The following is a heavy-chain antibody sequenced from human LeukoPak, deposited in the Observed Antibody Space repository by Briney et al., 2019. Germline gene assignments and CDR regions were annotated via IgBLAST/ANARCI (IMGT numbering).Heavy chain of an antibody. D-gene: IGHD5-18*01. CDR1: GGSISSSSYY. Sequence: SETLSLTCTVSGGSISSSSYYWGWVRQPPGKGLEWIGSIYYSGSTYYNPSLKSRVTISVDTSKNQFSLKLSSVTAADTAVYYCARPRYSYGYYFDYWGQGTLVTVSS. CDR2: IYYSGST. J-gene: IGHJ4*02. V-gene: IGHV4-39*01. CDR3: ARPRYSYGYYFDY.